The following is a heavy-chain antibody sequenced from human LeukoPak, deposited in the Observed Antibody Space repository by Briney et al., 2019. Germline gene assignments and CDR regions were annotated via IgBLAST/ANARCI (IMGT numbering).Heavy chain of an antibody. Sequence: GGXLRLSCAASGFTFXXXXXXWVRQAPXXXXXXXXNIKQXXXEKSYVDXXXXXXXXSRDNAKHSLYLQMSNLRAEXTAVYYCARGEFARGALFDYWGQGTLVSVSS. J-gene: IGHJ4*02. D-gene: IGHD3-10*01. V-gene: IGHV3-7*03. CDR3: ARGEFARGALFDY. CDR1: GFTFXXXX. CDR2: IKQXXXEK.